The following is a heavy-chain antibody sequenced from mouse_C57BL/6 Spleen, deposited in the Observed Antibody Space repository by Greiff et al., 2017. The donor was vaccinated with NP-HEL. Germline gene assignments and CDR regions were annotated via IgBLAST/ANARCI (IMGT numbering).Heavy chain of an antibody. Sequence: QVTLKESGAELVRPGASVTLSCKASGYTFTDYEMHWVKQTPVHGLEWIGAIDPETGGTAYNQKFKGKAILTADKSSSTAYMELRSLTSEDSAVYYCTRNYGNPYYAMDYWGQGTSVTVSS. D-gene: IGHD2-1*01. V-gene: IGHV1-15*01. CDR1: GYTFTDYE. CDR3: TRNYGNPYYAMDY. CDR2: IDPETGGT. J-gene: IGHJ4*01.